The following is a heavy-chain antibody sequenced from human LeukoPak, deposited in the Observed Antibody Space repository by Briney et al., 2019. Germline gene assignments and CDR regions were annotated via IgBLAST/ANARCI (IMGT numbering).Heavy chain of an antibody. CDR1: GFTFSGHG. CDR3: ARDGEGAGSYYSPYYYYGMDV. Sequence: GGSLRLSCAASGFTFSGHGMRWVRQAPGKGLEWVSYISSSGSTIYYADSVKGRFTISRDNAKNSLYLQMNSLRAEDTAVYYCARDGEGAGSYYSPYYYYGMDVWGQGTTVTVSS. V-gene: IGHV3-48*03. CDR2: ISSSGSTI. J-gene: IGHJ6*02. D-gene: IGHD3-10*01.